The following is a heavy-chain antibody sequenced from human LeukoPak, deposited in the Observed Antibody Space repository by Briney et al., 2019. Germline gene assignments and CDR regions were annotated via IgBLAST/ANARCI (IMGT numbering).Heavy chain of an antibody. V-gene: IGHV1-18*01. D-gene: IGHD3-3*01. Sequence: ASVKVSCKASGYTFTSYGISWVRQAPGQGLEWMGWISAYNGNTNYAQKLQGRVTMTTDTFTSTAYMELRSLRSDDTAVYYCARDFWSGYSHYYGMDVWGQGTTVTVSS. J-gene: IGHJ6*02. CDR1: GYTFTSYG. CDR3: ARDFWSGYSHYYGMDV. CDR2: ISAYNGNT.